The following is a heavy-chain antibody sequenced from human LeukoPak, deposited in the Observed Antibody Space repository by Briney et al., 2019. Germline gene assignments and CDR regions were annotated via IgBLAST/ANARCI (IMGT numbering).Heavy chain of an antibody. CDR3: ATLPYYYDSSGSYYFDY. D-gene: IGHD3-22*01. J-gene: IGHJ4*02. V-gene: IGHV3-30*02. CDR1: GFTFSDYT. Sequence: GGSLRLSCAASGFTFSDYTINWVRQAPGKGLEWVAFIRYDGSNKYYADSVKGRFTISRDNSKNTLYLQMNSLRVEDTAVYYCATLPYYYDSSGSYYFDYWGQGTLVTVSS. CDR2: IRYDGSNK.